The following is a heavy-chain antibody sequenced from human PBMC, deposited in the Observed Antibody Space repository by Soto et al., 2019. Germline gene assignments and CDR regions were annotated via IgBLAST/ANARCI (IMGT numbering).Heavy chain of an antibody. J-gene: IGHJ4*01. V-gene: IGHV3-13*01. D-gene: IGHD6-13*01. CDR3: AKSQEIGTHFFDS. CDR2: IGTAGDT. CDR1: GFTFSGFD. Sequence: GRSLRLSCEASGFTFSGFDMHWVRQPTGKGLEWVSSIGTAGDTYYAVSVKGRFTISRDNAKNSLSLQMNSLRAGDMAVYFCAKSQEIGTHFFDSWGHGTQVTVYS.